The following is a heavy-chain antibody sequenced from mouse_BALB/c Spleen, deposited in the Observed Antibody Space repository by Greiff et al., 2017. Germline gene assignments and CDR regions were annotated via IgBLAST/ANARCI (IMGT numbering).Heavy chain of an antibody. V-gene: IGHV1S135*01. Sequence: EVKLMESGPELMKPGASVKISCKASGYSFTSYYMHWVKQSHGKSLEWIGYIDPFNGGTSYNQKFKGKATLTVDKSSSTAYMQLSSLTSEDSAVYYCTRSGTTATWAYWGQGTLVTVSA. D-gene: IGHD1-2*01. J-gene: IGHJ3*01. CDR3: TRSGTTATWAY. CDR2: IDPFNGGT. CDR1: GYSFTSYY.